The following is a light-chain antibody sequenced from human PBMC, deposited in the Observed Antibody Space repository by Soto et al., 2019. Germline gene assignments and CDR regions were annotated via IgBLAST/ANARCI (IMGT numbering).Light chain of an antibody. Sequence: DIQMTQSPSSLSASVGDRVTITCRASQAISTYLAWYQQKPGQVPKLLIYGASILQSGVPSRFSGSGSGTDFTLTISSLQPEDVATYYCQKYNNAWTFGQWTKVEIK. CDR2: GAS. CDR1: QAISTY. J-gene: IGKJ1*01. CDR3: QKYNNAWT. V-gene: IGKV1-27*01.